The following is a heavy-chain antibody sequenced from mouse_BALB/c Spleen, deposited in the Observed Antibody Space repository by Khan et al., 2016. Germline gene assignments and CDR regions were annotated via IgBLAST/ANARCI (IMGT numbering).Heavy chain of an antibody. CDR3: SSDYDGFAY. J-gene: IGHJ3*01. CDR1: GFSLTGYG. Sequence: QVQLQQSGPGLVAPSQSLSITCTVSGFSLTGYGVNWVRQPPGKGLEWLGKIWGDGRTDYNSALKSRVSISKDNSKSQVFLKMNSLQTDDTANYYCSSDYDGFAYWGQGTLVIVSA. V-gene: IGHV2-6-7*01. CDR2: IWGDGRT. D-gene: IGHD2-12*01.